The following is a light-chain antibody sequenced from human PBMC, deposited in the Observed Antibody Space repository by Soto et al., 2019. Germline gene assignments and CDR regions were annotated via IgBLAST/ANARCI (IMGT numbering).Light chain of an antibody. CDR1: QAVFRNQ. CDR2: GAS. V-gene: IGKV3-20*01. CDR3: QQYGTSFS. J-gene: IGKJ3*01. Sequence: IVLTQSPGTLSLSPGERATLSCRASQAVFRNQLAGYHQKPGQPPRLLISGASSRATGIPDRFSGSGSGADFTLTISRLEPEDFAVYYCQQYGTSFSFGPGTKVDIK.